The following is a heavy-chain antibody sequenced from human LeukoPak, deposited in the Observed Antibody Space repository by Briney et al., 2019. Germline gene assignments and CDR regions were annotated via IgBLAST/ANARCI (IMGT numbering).Heavy chain of an antibody. CDR1: GYTFTSYY. V-gene: IGHV1-46*01. CDR3: ARDWVAAAAGYAYFDY. CDR2: INPSGGST. J-gene: IGHJ4*02. Sequence: ASVKVSCKASGYTFTSYYMHWVRQASGQGLEWMGIINPSGGSTSYAQKFQGRVTMTRDTSTSTVYMELSSLRSEDTAVYYCARDWVAAAAGYAYFDYWGQGTLVTVSS. D-gene: IGHD6-13*01.